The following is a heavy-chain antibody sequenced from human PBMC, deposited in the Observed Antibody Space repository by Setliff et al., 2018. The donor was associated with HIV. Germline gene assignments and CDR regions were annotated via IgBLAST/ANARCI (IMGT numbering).Heavy chain of an antibody. V-gene: IGHV4-4*09. D-gene: IGHD3-22*01. CDR2: IFASGDT. J-gene: IGHJ4*02. Sequence: PSETLSLTCTVSDASINSYYWNWIRQPPGKGLEWIGFIFASGDTKYNPSLQSRVSMSIDTSKNQFSLKLRSVTAADTAVYFCARLRITMIMMLNYFDYWGQGTLVTAPQ. CDR1: DASINSYY. CDR3: ARLRITMIMMLNYFDY.